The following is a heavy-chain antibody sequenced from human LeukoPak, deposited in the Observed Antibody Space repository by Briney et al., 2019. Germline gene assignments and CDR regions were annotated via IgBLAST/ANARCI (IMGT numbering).Heavy chain of an antibody. Sequence: ASVKVSCKASGYTFTGYYMHWVRQAPGQGLEWMGWINPNSGGTNYAQKFQGRVTMTRDTSTSTVYMELSSLRSEDTAVYYCTRVGDSGSYLDWGQGTLVTVSS. J-gene: IGHJ4*02. V-gene: IGHV1-2*02. D-gene: IGHD1-26*01. CDR2: INPNSGGT. CDR3: TRVGDSGSYLD. CDR1: GYTFTGYY.